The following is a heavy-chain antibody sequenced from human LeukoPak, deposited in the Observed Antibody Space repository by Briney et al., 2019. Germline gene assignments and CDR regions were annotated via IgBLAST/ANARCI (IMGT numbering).Heavy chain of an antibody. J-gene: IGHJ4*02. V-gene: IGHV4-59*01. CDR2: IYYSGST. Sequence: PSETLSLTCTVSGGSISSYYWSWIRQPPGKGLEWIGYIYYSGSTNFNPSLKSRVTISVDTSKNQFSLKLSSVTAADTAVYYCARVGYCSSTSCYQFDYWGQGTLVIVSS. CDR1: GGSISSYY. D-gene: IGHD2-2*03. CDR3: ARVGYCSSTSCYQFDY.